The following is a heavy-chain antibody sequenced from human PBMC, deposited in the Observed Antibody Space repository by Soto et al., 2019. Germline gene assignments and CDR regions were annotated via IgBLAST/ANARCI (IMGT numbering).Heavy chain of an antibody. Sequence: SVKVSCKASGVPFSNYAISWVRQAPGQGLEWLGGVIPFFATTRYAQKFQGRVTITADESTSTSYMEVSGLTSEDTAIYYCTRGSNSPGIEMDGFSYWGQGTLVTVXS. D-gene: IGHD2-2*03. CDR3: TRGSNSPGIEMDGFSY. V-gene: IGHV1-69*13. J-gene: IGHJ4*02. CDR1: GVPFSNYA. CDR2: VIPFFATT.